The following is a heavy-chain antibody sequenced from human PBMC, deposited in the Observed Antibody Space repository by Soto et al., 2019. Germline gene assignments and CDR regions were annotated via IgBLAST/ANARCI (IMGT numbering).Heavy chain of an antibody. CDR2: ISSSSSYI. CDR1: GFTFSSYS. V-gene: IGHV3-21*01. CDR3: ARGGKQQLASVSWFDP. D-gene: IGHD6-13*01. Sequence: SCKASGFTFSSYSMNWVRQAPGKGLEWVSSISSSSSYIYYADSVKGRFTISRDNAKNSLYLQMNSLRAEDTAVYYCARGGKQQLASVSWFDPWGQGTLVTVSS. J-gene: IGHJ5*02.